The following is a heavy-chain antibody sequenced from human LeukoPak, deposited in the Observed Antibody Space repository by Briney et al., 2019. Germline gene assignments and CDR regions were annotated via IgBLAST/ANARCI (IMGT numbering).Heavy chain of an antibody. CDR3: ARVLTYYYDSSGYDY. V-gene: IGHV3-74*01. D-gene: IGHD3-22*01. CDR2: INSDGSST. CDR1: GFTFSWYP. Sequence: QSGGSLRLSCAASGFTFSWYPMHWVRQAPGKGLVWVSRINSDGSSTSYADSVKGRFTISRDNDKNTLYLQMNILRAEDTAVYYCARVLTYYYDSSGYDYWGQGTLVTVSS. J-gene: IGHJ4*02.